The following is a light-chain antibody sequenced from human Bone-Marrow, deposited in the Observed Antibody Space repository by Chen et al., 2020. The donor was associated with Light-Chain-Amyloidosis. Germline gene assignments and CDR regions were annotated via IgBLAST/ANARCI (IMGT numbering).Light chain of an antibody. CDR3: QVWDRSSDRPV. Sequence: SYVLTPPSSVSVAPGQTATIACGGNNIGSTSVHWYQQTPGQAPLLVVYDDSHRPSGIPERLSGSNSGNTATLTISRVEAGDEADYYCQVWDRSSDRPVLGGGTKLTV. CDR2: DDS. CDR1: NIGSTS. J-gene: IGLJ3*02. V-gene: IGLV3-21*02.